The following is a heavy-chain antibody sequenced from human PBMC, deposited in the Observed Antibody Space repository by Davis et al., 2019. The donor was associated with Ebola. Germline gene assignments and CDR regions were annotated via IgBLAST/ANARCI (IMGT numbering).Heavy chain of an antibody. V-gene: IGHV4-34*01. J-gene: IGHJ4*02. CDR1: GGSFSGYY. CDR2: INHSGST. CDR3: ARYMVRGVIGIDY. D-gene: IGHD3-10*01. Sequence: SETLSLTCAVYGGSFSGYYWSWIRQPPGKGLEWIGEINHSGSTNYNPSLKSRVTISVDTSKNQLSLKLSSVTAADTAVYYCARYMVRGVIGIDYWGQGTLVTVSS.